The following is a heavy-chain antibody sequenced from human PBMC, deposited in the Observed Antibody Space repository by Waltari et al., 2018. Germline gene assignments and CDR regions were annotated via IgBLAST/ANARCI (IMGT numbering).Heavy chain of an antibody. V-gene: IGHV1-2*02. D-gene: IGHD3-3*01. J-gene: IGHJ6*02. Sequence: QVQLVQSGAEVKKPGASVKVSCKASGYTFTGYYMHWVRQAPGQGLEWMGWINPNSGGTNQAKEFQGRVTMARETSNSTAYMELSRLRSDDTAVDFCAGDGGGDGVVITPYYYYGMDVWGQGTTVTVSS. CDR3: AGDGGGDGVVITPYYYYGMDV. CDR1: GYTFTGYY. CDR2: INPNSGGT.